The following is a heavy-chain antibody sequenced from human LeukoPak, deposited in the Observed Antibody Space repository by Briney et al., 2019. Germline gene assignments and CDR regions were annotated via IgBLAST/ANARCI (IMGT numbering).Heavy chain of an antibody. Sequence: GGSLRLSCAASGFTFSSYSMNWVRQAPGKGLEWVSSISSSSSYIYYADSVKGRFTISRDNSKNTLYLQMNSLRAEDTAVYYCAKGRWVVSDAFDIWGQGTMVTVSS. D-gene: IGHD3-22*01. CDR1: GFTFSSYS. V-gene: IGHV3-21*01. CDR2: ISSSSSYI. J-gene: IGHJ3*02. CDR3: AKGRWVVSDAFDI.